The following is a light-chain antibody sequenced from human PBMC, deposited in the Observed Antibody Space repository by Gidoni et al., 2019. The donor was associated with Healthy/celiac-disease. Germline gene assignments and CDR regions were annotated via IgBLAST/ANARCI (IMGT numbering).Light chain of an antibody. V-gene: IGKV3-20*01. CDR3: QQYGSSPGT. CDR2: GAS. CDR1: QSVSSSY. J-gene: IGKJ4*01. Sequence: EILLRQSPGTLSLSPGERATLSCRASQSVSSSYLAWYQQKPGQAPRLLIYGASSWATGIPDRFSGSGAGTDFTRTISSLEPEDFAVYYCQQYGSSPGTFXGXTKVEIK.